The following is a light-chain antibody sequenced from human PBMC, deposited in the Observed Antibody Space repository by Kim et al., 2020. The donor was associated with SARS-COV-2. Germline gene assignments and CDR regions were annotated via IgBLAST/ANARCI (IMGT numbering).Light chain of an antibody. J-gene: IGLJ3*02. Sequence: QSALTQPRSVSGSPGQSVTISCTGTNSDIGGYNYVSWFQQHPGKAPKLMIYDVTKRPSGVPDRFSGSKSDNTASLTISGLQAEDEADYYCCSYAGTYTWVFGGGTQLTVL. V-gene: IGLV2-11*01. CDR2: DVT. CDR3: CSYAGTYTWV. CDR1: NSDIGGYNY.